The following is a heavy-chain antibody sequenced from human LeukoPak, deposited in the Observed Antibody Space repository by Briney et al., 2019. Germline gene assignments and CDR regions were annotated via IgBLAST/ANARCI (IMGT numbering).Heavy chain of an antibody. CDR1: GYTFTRHY. J-gene: IGHJ3*02. V-gene: IGHV1-46*01. CDR3: ARVQRYYGSGSYAFDI. Sequence: ASVKVSCKSSGYTFTRHYLHWVRQAPGQGLEWVGLINPTGTSSWSAQKFQGRVALTRDMSTSTDYMGLSSLRSEDTAVYYCARVQRYYGSGSYAFDIWGQGTMVTVSS. D-gene: IGHD3-10*01. CDR2: INPTGTSS.